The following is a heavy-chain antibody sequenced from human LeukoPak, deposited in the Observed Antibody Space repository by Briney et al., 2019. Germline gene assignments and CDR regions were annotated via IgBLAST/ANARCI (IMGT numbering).Heavy chain of an antibody. CDR2: INHSGST. CDR1: GGSFSGYY. J-gene: IGHJ4*02. V-gene: IGHV4-34*01. D-gene: IGHD3-16*01. CDR3: ARGPTRSGGGFDY. Sequence: PSETLSLTCAVYGGSFSGYYWSWIRQPPGKGLEWIGEINHSGSTNYNPSLKSRVTISVDTSKNQFSLKLSSVTAADTAVYYCARGPTRSGGGFDYWGQGTLVTVSS.